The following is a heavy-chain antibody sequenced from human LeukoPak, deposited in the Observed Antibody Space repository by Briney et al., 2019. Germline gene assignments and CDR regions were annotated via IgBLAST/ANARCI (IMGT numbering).Heavy chain of an antibody. CDR1: GFTFSSYS. V-gene: IGHV3-48*01. D-gene: IGHD6-13*01. CDR3: TTSYSGNSWYDWFGP. J-gene: IGHJ5*02. CDR2: ISSSSTTI. Sequence: PGGSLRLSCAASGFTFSSYSMMWVRQAPGKGLEWVSYISSSSTTIHYADSVKGRFTISRDNAKNSVYLQMNSLKTEDTALYFCTTSYSGNSWYDWFGPWGQGTLVTVSS.